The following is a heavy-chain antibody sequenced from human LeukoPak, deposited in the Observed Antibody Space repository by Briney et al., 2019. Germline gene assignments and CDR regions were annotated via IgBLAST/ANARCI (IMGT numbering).Heavy chain of an antibody. CDR3: ARARAIVVVIAITPLDY. CDR2: ISAYNGNT. D-gene: IGHD2-21*01. V-gene: IGHV1-18*01. J-gene: IGHJ4*02. Sequence: ASVKVSCKASGYTCTSYGISWVRQAPGQGLEWMGWISAYNGNTNYAQKLQGRVTMTTDTSTSTAYMELRSLRSDDTAVYYCARARAIVVVIAITPLDYWGQGTLVTVSS. CDR1: GYTCTSYG.